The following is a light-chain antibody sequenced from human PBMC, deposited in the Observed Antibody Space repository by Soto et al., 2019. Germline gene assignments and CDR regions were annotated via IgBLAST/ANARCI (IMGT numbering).Light chain of an antibody. J-gene: IGKJ2*01. CDR2: ATS. CDR3: QQFVTSPPKT. CDR1: ERVSNSY. Sequence: VLTQSPDTLSLSPGERATLSCRASERVSNSYLAWYQQKFGEAPRLLLSATSKRAAGIPDRFSGSGSGTDFTLTISRVEPEDFGVSYCQQFVTSPPKTCGQGTKLEI. V-gene: IGKV3-20*01.